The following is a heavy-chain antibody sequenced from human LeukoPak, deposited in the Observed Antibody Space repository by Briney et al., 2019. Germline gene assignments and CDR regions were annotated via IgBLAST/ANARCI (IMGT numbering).Heavy chain of an antibody. J-gene: IGHJ3*01. CDR2: IYYSGST. V-gene: IGHV4-59*01. Sequence: SETLSLTCTVSGGSISSYYWSWIRQPPGKGLEWIGYIYYSGSTNYNPSLKSRVTITVDTTKNQFSLQLSSVTAADAAVYYCSRDHLGASHGVSLAFDVWGQGTMVTVSS. D-gene: IGHD3-10*01. CDR1: GGSISSYY. CDR3: SRDHLGASHGVSLAFDV.